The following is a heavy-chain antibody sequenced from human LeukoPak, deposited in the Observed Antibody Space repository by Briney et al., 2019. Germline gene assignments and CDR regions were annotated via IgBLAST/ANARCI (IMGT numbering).Heavy chain of an antibody. CDR2: ISSSSSYI. Sequence: GGSLRLSCAASGFTFSSYSMNWVRQAPGKGLEWVSSISSSSSYIYYADSAKGRFTISRDNAKNSLYLQMNSLRAEDTAVYYRARVVYDSSGYQGVFDYWGQGILVTVSS. J-gene: IGHJ4*02. D-gene: IGHD3-22*01. V-gene: IGHV3-21*01. CDR1: GFTFSSYS. CDR3: ARVVYDSSGYQGVFDY.